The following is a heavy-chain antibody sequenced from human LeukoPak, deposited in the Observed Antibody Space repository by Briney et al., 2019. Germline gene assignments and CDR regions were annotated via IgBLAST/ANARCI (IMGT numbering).Heavy chain of an antibody. J-gene: IGHJ4*02. CDR1: GFTFSDYY. D-gene: IGHD6-19*01. V-gene: IGHV3-11*01. Sequence: GGSLRLSCAASGFTFSDYYMSWIRQAPGKGLEWVSYISSSGSTIYYADSVKGRFTISRDNAKNSLYLQINSLRAEDTAVYYCARVDYSSGWYYFDYWGQGTLVTVSS. CDR2: ISSSGSTI. CDR3: ARVDYSSGWYYFDY.